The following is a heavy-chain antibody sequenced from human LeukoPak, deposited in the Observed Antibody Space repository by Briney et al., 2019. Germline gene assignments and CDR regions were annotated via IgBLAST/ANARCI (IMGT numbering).Heavy chain of an antibody. V-gene: IGHV3-30*13. D-gene: IGHD3-3*01. CDR2: ISQDGINN. J-gene: IGHJ5*02. Sequence: VISQDGINNSYSESGKGRFTISRDNSKNSLYLQMNSGRAEETAVYYCARGPHYYDFWSGYSSPWGQGTLVTVSS. CDR3: ARGPHYYDFWSGYSSP.